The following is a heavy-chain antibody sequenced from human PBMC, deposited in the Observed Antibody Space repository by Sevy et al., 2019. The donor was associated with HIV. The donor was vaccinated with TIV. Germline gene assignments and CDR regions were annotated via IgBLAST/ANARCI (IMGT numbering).Heavy chain of an antibody. CDR2: ISAYNGNT. D-gene: IGHD6-6*01. V-gene: IGHV1-18*01. J-gene: IGHJ6*02. CDR3: ARGRAARPPEKIPAYGMDV. CDR1: GYTFTSYG. Sequence: ASVKVSCKASGYTFTSYGISWVRQAPGQGLEWMGWISAYNGNTNYAQKLQGRVTMTTDTSTSTAYMELRSLRSDDTAVYYCARGRAARPPEKIPAYGMDVWGQGTTVTVSS.